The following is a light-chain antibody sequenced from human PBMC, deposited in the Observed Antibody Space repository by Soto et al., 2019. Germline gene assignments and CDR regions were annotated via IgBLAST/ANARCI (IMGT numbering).Light chain of an antibody. CDR3: QQYYSTLIT. V-gene: IGKV4-1*01. Sequence: DIVMTQSPDSLAVSLGERATINCKSSQSVLYSSNNNNYLAWYQQKPGQPPKLLINWASTRESGVPDRFSGSGSGTDFTLTISSLQAEDVAVYYCQQYYSTLITFGQGTRLEIK. CDR1: QSVLYSSNNNNY. J-gene: IGKJ5*01. CDR2: WAS.